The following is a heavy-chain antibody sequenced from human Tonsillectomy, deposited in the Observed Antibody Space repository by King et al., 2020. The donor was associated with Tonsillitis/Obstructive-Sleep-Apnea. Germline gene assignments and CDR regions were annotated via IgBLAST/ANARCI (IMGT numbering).Heavy chain of an antibody. J-gene: IGHJ5*02. CDR2: MNPNNGAT. CDR1: GYTFTGYY. V-gene: IGHV1-2*02. Sequence: QLVQSGVEVKKPGASVKVSCKASGYTFTGYYIHWVRQAPGQGLEWMGWMNPNNGATNYAQKCQGRVTMTRDTSINTDYLELSRLRSDDTAVYYCARGGTVTTPIHFDPWGQGTLVTASS. D-gene: IGHD4-17*01. CDR3: ARGGTVTTPIHFDP.